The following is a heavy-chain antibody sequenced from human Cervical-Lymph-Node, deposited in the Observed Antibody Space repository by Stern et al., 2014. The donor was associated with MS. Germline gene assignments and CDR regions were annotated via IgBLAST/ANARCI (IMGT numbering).Heavy chain of an antibody. CDR3: TTDEVANFAH. J-gene: IGHJ5*02. Sequence: VQLVESGGGLVKPGGSLRLSCAASGFIFRKAWMTWVRQAPGKGLEWVGRNKPKADGGTTNYSTPVQGRFTISRDDSKNVLFLHMNSLKPEDTAIYYCTTDEVANFAHWGQGILVTVSS. CDR2: NKPKADGGTT. V-gene: IGHV3-15*01. CDR1: GFIFRKAW.